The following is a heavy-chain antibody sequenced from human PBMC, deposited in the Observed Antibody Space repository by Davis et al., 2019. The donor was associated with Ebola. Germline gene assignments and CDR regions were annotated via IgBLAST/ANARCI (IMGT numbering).Heavy chain of an antibody. CDR1: GFTVSNSY. V-gene: IGHV3-66*01. D-gene: IGHD2-21*02. CDR2: IYSGGSI. Sequence: PGGSLRLSCAASGFTVSNSYMSWVRQAPGKGLEWVSVIYSGGSIHYADSVKGRFIISRDNSKNTLYLEMNNPRAEDTAVYYCARGSAGLVTDPFHSWDQGTLVTVSS. J-gene: IGHJ4*02. CDR3: ARGSAGLVTDPFHS.